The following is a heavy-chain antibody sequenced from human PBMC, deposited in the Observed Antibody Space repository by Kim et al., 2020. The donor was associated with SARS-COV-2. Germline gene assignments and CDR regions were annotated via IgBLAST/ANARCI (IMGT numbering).Heavy chain of an antibody. D-gene: IGHD3-10*01. CDR3: AKDGGDYGSGSSYYYYGMDV. CDR1: GFTFSSYG. V-gene: IGHV3-30*18. CDR2: ISYDGSNK. J-gene: IGHJ6*02. Sequence: GGSLRLSCAASGFTFSSYGMHWVRQAPGKGLEWVAVISYDGSNKYYADSVKGRFTISRDNSKNTLYLQMNSLRAEDTAVYYCAKDGGDYGSGSSYYYYGMDVWGQGTTVTVSS.